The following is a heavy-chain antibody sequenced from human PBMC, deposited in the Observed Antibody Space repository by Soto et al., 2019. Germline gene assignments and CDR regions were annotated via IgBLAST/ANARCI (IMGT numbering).Heavy chain of an antibody. CDR1: GGTFSSYA. J-gene: IGHJ4*02. D-gene: IGHD1-26*01. V-gene: IGHV1-69*13. CDR2: IIPIFGTA. Sequence: SVKVSCKASGGTFSSYAISWVRQAPEQGLEWMGGIIPIFGTANYAQKFQGRVTITADESTSTAYMELSSLRSKDTAVYYCARVGGYRGHFDYWGQGTLVTVSS. CDR3: ARVGGYRGHFDY.